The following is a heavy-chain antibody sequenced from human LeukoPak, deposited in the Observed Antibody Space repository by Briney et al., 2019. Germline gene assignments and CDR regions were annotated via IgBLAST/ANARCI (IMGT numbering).Heavy chain of an antibody. V-gene: IGHV3-9*01. CDR3: AKEGPLSYYFDY. J-gene: IGHJ4*02. Sequence: PGGSLRLSCAASGFTFDDYAMHWVRQAPGKGLEWVSSIRWDSGSVAYADSVRGRFTISRDNAKNSLYLQMNSLRPEDTAFYYCAKEGPLSYYFDYWGQGTLVTVSS. CDR1: GFTFDDYA. CDR2: IRWDSGSV.